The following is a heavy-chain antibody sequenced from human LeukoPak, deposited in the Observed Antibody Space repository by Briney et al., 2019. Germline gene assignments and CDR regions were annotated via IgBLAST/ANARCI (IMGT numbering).Heavy chain of an antibody. CDR2: INFDGSST. D-gene: IGHD6-19*01. V-gene: IGHV3-74*01. J-gene: IGHJ4*02. Sequence: GGSLRLSCTASGFTFSSHWMHWVRQAPGKGLVWVSRINFDGSSTNYADSVRGRFTISRDNAKKSVYLQMNSLRADDTAVYYCARGVGGTDYWGQGTLVTVSS. CDR1: GFTFSSHW. CDR3: ARGVGGTDY.